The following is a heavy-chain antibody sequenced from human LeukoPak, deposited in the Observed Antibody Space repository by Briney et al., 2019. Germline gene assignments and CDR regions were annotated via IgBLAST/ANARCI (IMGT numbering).Heavy chain of an antibody. CDR1: GYTFTGYY. V-gene: IGHV1-18*04. CDR3: ARVAAAGTGIFVNFYYSMDI. D-gene: IGHD6-13*01. CDR2: ISAYNGNT. J-gene: IGHJ6*03. Sequence: GASVKVSCKASGYTFTGYYMHWVRQAPGQGLEWMGWISAYNGNTNYAQKLQGRVTMTTDTSTSTAYMELRSLRSDDTAVYYCARVAAAGTGIFVNFYYSMDIWGKGTTVTISS.